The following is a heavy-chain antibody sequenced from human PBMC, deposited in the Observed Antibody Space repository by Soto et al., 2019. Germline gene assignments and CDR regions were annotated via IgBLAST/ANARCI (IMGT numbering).Heavy chain of an antibody. V-gene: IGHV1-18*01. Sequence: GASVKVSCKASGYTFTSYGISWVRQAPGQGLEWMGWISAYNGNTNYAQKLQGRVTMTTDTSTSTAYMELRSLRSDDTAVYYCARVVGSVERRFGRPNWFDPWGQGTLVTVSS. J-gene: IGHJ5*02. CDR1: GYTFTSYG. CDR3: ARVVGSVERRFGRPNWFDP. D-gene: IGHD1-1*01. CDR2: ISAYNGNT.